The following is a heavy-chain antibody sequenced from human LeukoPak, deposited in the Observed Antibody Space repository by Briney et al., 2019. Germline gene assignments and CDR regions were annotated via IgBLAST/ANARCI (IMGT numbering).Heavy chain of an antibody. CDR1: AFTFNTYI. D-gene: IGHD3-10*01. CDR3: ARGVGGNFDY. V-gene: IGHV3-23*01. CDR2: ITGSGGTT. Sequence: GGSLRLSCAASAFTFNTYILSWVRQAPGRGLQWVSAITGSGGTTYYADSVKGRFTISRDNSENTLYLQMNSLRAEDTAVYYCARGVGGNFDYWGQGTLVTVSS. J-gene: IGHJ4*02.